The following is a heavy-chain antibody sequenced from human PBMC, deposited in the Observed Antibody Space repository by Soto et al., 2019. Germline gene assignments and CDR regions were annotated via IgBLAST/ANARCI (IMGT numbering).Heavy chain of an antibody. CDR3: AREAVAGTGDYYYGMDV. D-gene: IGHD6-19*01. V-gene: IGHV1-2*04. J-gene: IGHJ6*02. CDR2: INPNSGGT. Sequence: ASVKVSCKASGYTFTGYYMHWVRQAPGQGLEWMGWINPNSGGTNYAQKFQGWVTMTRDTSISAAYMELSRLRSDDTAVYYCAREAVAGTGDYYYGMDVWGQGTTVTVSS. CDR1: GYTFTGYY.